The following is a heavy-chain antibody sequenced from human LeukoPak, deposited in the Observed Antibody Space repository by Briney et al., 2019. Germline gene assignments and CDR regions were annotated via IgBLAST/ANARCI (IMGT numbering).Heavy chain of an antibody. CDR3: ARQSLGASGLDH. V-gene: IGHV3-30*03. CDR1: GFRFSPHH. J-gene: IGHJ4*02. D-gene: IGHD1-26*01. CDR2: APHDRSSP. Sequence: GGSLRLSCAVSGFRFSPHHMHWIRQAPNKGLEWVAVAPHDRSSPSHAASVNGRFTISRDNSKDTLFLHMDSLRVDDTAIYYCARQSLGASGLDHWGQGVLVTVSS.